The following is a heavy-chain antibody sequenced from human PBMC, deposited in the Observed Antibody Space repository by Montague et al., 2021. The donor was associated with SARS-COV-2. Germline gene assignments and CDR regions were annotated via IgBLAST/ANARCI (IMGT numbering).Heavy chain of an antibody. J-gene: IGHJ4*02. V-gene: IGHV3-74*01. CDR2: IHYDGSST. CDR1: GFTLSSYW. Sequence: SLRLSCAASGFTLSSYWMYWVRQAPGKGLVWISRIHYDGSSTNYADSVKGRFTISRDTAKNTLYLQMNSLRAEDTAVYYCARAYYTGLYPFDYWGQGTLVPVSS. D-gene: IGHD2-8*02. CDR3: ARAYYTGLYPFDY.